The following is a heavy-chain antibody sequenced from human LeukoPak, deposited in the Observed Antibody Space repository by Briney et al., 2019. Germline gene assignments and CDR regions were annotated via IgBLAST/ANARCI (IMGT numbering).Heavy chain of an antibody. CDR2: ISGSGGST. Sequence: PGGSLRLSCAASGFTFSSYAMSWVRQAPGKGLEWVSAISGSGGSTYYADSVKGRFTISRDNSKNTLYLQMNSLRAEDTAVYYCAKGGYSYGSFFSTVKSWGQGTLVTVSS. J-gene: IGHJ5*02. CDR3: AKGGYSYGSFFSTVKS. V-gene: IGHV3-23*01. D-gene: IGHD5-18*01. CDR1: GFTFSSYA.